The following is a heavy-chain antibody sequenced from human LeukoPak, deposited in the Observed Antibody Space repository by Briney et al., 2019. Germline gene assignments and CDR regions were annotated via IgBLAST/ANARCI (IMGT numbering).Heavy chain of an antibody. D-gene: IGHD3-16*02. Sequence: PGGSLRLSCAASGLTFSSYAMSWVRQAPGKGLEWVSAISGSDDSTYYADPVKGRFTISRDNSKDTLYLQMNSLRAEDTALYYCAKGGLIAYFDYWGQGTLVTVSS. CDR2: ISGSDDST. J-gene: IGHJ4*02. CDR1: GLTFSSYA. V-gene: IGHV3-23*01. CDR3: AKGGLIAYFDY.